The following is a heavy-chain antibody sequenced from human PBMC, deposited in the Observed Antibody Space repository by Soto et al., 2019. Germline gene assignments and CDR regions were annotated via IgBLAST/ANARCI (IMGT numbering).Heavy chain of an antibody. CDR2: INHSGST. Sequence: QVQLQQWGAGLLKPSETLSLTCAVYGGSFSGYYWSWIRQPPGKGLEWIGEINHSGSTNYNPSLKSRVTISVDTSKNQFSLKLSSVTAADTAVYYCARKDSSCSYNWFDPWGQGTLVTVSS. CDR1: GGSFSGYY. J-gene: IGHJ5*02. CDR3: ARKDSSCSYNWFDP. V-gene: IGHV4-34*01. D-gene: IGHD6-13*01.